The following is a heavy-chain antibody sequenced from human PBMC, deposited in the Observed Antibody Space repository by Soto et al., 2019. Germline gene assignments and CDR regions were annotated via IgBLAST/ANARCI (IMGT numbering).Heavy chain of an antibody. D-gene: IGHD2-2*03. CDR2: IKQDGGET. CDR1: GFSFTNHW. Sequence: EMQLEESGGGLVQPGGSRRLSCEASGFSFTNHWMSWVRQAPGKGLEWLANIKQDGGETYYLESVKGRFSISRDNAKDSVYLQMSGLRADDTAVYYCARHGFHRDALDLWGQGTLVTVSS. CDR3: ARHGFHRDALDL. J-gene: IGHJ3*01. V-gene: IGHV3-7*03.